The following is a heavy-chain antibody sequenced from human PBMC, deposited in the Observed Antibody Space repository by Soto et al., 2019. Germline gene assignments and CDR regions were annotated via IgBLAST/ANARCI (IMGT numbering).Heavy chain of an antibody. CDR1: GGSISSGGYS. Sequence: QLQLQESGSGLVKPSQTLSLTCDVSGGSISSGGYSWSWIRQPPGKGLEWIGDIHRSGSTYYNPSLKSRVTISVDRSKNQFSLKLSSVTAADTAVYYCARVAGSGWYDGWGHGTLVTVSS. CDR3: ARVAGSGWYDG. CDR2: IHRSGST. V-gene: IGHV4-30-2*01. D-gene: IGHD6-19*01. J-gene: IGHJ4*01.